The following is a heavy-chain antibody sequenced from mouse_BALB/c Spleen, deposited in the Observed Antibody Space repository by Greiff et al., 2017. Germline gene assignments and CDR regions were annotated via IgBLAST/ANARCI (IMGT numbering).Heavy chain of an antibody. CDR3: AREGYGSGGFAY. D-gene: IGHD1-1*01. CDR2: IDPYNGGT. V-gene: IGHV1S135*01. Sequence: EVKLMESGPELVKPGASVKVSCKASGYAFTSYNMYWVKQSHGKSLEWIGYIDPYNGGTSYNQKFKGKATLTVDKSSSTAYMHLNSLTSEDSAVYYCAREGYGSGGFAYWGQGTLVTVSA. J-gene: IGHJ3*01. CDR1: GYAFTSYN.